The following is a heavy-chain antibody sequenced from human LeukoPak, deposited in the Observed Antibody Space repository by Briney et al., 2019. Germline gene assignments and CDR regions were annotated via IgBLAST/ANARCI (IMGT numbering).Heavy chain of an antibody. CDR1: GYTFIRYG. J-gene: IGHJ6*03. CDR2: IRPYTTKT. D-gene: IGHD1-26*01. Sequence: ASVKVSCKASGYTFIRYGITWVRQAPGQGLEWMGWIRPYTTKTNYAQSLQGSDTMTAATSTSTAYMEVRSLRSDDTAVYYCAREGGVGPTAPPDYYSYQMDVWGKGTTVTVSS. V-gene: IGHV1-18*01. CDR3: AREGGVGPTAPPDYYSYQMDV.